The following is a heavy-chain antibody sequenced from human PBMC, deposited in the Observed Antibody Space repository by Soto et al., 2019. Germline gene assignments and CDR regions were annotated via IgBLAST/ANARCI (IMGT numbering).Heavy chain of an antibody. CDR1: GGSISSGDYY. D-gene: IGHD2-15*01. CDR3: ARDRRCSGGSCYRESWFDP. V-gene: IGHV4-30-4*01. J-gene: IGHJ5*02. CDR2: IYYSGST. Sequence: QVQLQESGPGLVKPSQTLSLTCTVSGGSISSGDYYWSWIRQPPGKGLEWIGYIYYSGSTYYNPSLKSRVTISVDTSKTQFSLKLSSVTAADTAVYYCARDRRCSGGSCYRESWFDPWGQGTLVTVSS.